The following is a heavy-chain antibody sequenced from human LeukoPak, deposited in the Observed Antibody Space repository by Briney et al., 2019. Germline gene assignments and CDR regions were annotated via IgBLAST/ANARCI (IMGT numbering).Heavy chain of an antibody. V-gene: IGHV4-59*01. D-gene: IGHD5-18*01. CDR3: ARISLDTAMVRDYYYYYYMDV. Sequence: SETLSLTCTVSGGSISSYYWSWIRQPPGKGLEWIGYIYYSGSTNYNPSLKSRVTISVDTSKNQFCLKLSSVTVADTAVYYCARISLDTAMVRDYYYYYYMDVWGKGTRVTVSS. CDR1: GGSISSYY. CDR2: IYYSGST. J-gene: IGHJ6*03.